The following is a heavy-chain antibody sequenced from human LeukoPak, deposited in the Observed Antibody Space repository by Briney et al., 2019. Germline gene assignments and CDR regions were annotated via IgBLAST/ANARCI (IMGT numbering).Heavy chain of an antibody. CDR2: INTNTGHP. J-gene: IGHJ3*01. Sequence: GASVQVSCKASGYNFTNYALNWVRQTPGQGLEWMGWINTNTGHPTYGQGFTARFVFSLDTSVSTAFLQFSTLKPADTAIYYCATSLGAGSDAFALWGQGTMVTVSS. D-gene: IGHD1-1*01. CDR1: GYNFTNYA. V-gene: IGHV7-4-1*02. CDR3: ATSLGAGSDAFAL.